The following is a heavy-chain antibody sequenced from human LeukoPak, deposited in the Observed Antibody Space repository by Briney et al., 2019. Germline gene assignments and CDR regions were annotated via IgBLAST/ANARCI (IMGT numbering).Heavy chain of an antibody. D-gene: IGHD5-18*01. J-gene: IGHJ6*03. CDR2: MNPNIGTT. CDR3: VRIQLWFNHYMAV. V-gene: IGHV1-8*01. Sequence: GASVTVSCKASGCTFTSYDINWVRQAPGQGLEWMGWMNPNIGTTDYAQTFQGRVTITRNTSISTAYMELSSLRSEDTAVYYCVRIQLWFNHYMAVWEKGTTVTVPS. CDR1: GCTFTSYD.